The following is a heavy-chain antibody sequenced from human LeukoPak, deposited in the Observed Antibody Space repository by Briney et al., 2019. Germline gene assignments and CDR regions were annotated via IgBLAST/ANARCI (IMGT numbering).Heavy chain of an antibody. V-gene: IGHV1-2*06. CDR2: INPNSGGT. Sequence: ASVKVSCKASGGTFSSYAISWVRQAPGQGLEWMGRINPNSGGTNYAQKFQARVTMTRDTSISTAYMELSRLRSDDTALYYCARAAYYYDGSGYYLGDWGQGTLVTVSS. J-gene: IGHJ4*02. CDR1: GGTFSSYA. CDR3: ARAAYYYDGSGYYLGD. D-gene: IGHD3-22*01.